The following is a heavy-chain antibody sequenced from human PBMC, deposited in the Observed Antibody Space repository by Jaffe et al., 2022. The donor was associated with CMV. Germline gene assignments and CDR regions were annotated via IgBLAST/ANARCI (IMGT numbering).Heavy chain of an antibody. D-gene: IGHD6-19*01. CDR1: GGSFSGYY. J-gene: IGHJ1*01. CDR3: ARVGSSGWYGYFQH. Sequence: QVQLQQWGAGLLKPSETLSLTCAVYGGSFSGYYWSWIRQPPGKGLEWIGEINHSGSTNYNPSLKSRVTISVDTSKNQFSLKLSSVTAADTAVYYCARVGSSGWYGYFQHWGQGTLVTVSS. V-gene: IGHV4-34*01. CDR2: INHSGST.